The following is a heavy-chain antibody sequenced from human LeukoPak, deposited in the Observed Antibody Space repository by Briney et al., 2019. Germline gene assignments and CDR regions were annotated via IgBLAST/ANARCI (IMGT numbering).Heavy chain of an antibody. Sequence: GGSLRLSCVPSGFSFSNYAMSWVRQAPGKGLEWVSSISGSGGSTHYADSVKGRFTISRDSSKNTLFLHMNTLRAEDTAIYYCAKDRTVGASYWYFDLWGRGTLVTVSS. CDR1: GFSFSNYA. V-gene: IGHV3-23*01. J-gene: IGHJ2*01. CDR3: AKDRTVGASYWYFDL. CDR2: ISGSGGST. D-gene: IGHD1-26*01.